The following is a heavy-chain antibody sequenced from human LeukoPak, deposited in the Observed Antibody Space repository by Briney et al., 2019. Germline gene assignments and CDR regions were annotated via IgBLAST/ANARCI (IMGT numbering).Heavy chain of an antibody. J-gene: IGHJ3*02. CDR3: AKAYTSGSYFIDDAFDI. V-gene: IGHV3-23*01. Sequence: GGSLRLSCAASGFTFSSYAMSWVRQAPGKGLEWVSAISGSGLSTYYADSVKGRFSISRDNSKNTLYLQMNSLRAEDTAVYYCAKAYTSGSYFIDDAFDIWGQGTMVTASS. CDR1: GFTFSSYA. CDR2: ISGSGLST. D-gene: IGHD3-10*01.